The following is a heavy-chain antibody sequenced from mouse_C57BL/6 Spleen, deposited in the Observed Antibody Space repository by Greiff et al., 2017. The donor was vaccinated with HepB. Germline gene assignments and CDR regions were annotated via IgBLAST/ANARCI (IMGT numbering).Heavy chain of an antibody. V-gene: IGHV1-39*01. CDR3: AKYDYDSHYYAMDY. J-gene: IGHJ4*01. D-gene: IGHD2-4*01. CDR1: GYSFTDYN. Sequence: VQLKQSGPELVKPGASVKISCKASGYSFTDYNMNWVKQSNGKSLEWIGVINPNYGTTSYNQKFKGKATLTVDQSSSTAYMQLNSLTSEDSAVYYCAKYDYDSHYYAMDYWGQGTSVTVSS. CDR2: INPNYGTT.